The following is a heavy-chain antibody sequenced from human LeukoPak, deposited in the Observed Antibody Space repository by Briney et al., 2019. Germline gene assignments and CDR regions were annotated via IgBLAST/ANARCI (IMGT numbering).Heavy chain of an antibody. CDR3: AKGGGRAGTHQY. Sequence: GRSLRLSCAASGFIFRSYGMPWVRQAPGKGLEWVAFIRYDGSNKYYADSVKGRFTISRDNSKNTLYLQMNSLRAEDTAVYYCAKGGGRAGTHQYWGQGTLVTVSS. D-gene: IGHD6-13*01. CDR1: GFIFRSYG. CDR2: IRYDGSNK. J-gene: IGHJ4*02. V-gene: IGHV3-30*02.